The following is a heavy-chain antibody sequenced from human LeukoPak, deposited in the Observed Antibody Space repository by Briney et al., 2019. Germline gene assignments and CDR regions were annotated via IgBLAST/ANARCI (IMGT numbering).Heavy chain of an antibody. D-gene: IGHD2-2*01. CDR1: GGSISSSSYY. J-gene: IGHJ5*02. V-gene: IGHV4-39*07. Sequence: PSETLSLTCTVSGGSISSSSYYWGWIRQPPGKGLEWIGSIYYSGSTYYNPSLKSRVTISVDTSKNQFSLKLSSVTAADTAVYYCARESIVVVPAATYSWFDPWGQGTLVTVSS. CDR2: IYYSGST. CDR3: ARESIVVVPAATYSWFDP.